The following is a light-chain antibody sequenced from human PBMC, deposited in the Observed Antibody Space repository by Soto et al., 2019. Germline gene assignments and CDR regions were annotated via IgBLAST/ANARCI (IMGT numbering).Light chain of an antibody. Sequence: QAVVTQPPSASGTPGQRVTISCSGSSSNIGSNTVNWYQQLPGTTPKLLLYSNYQRPSGVPDRFSASKSGTSASLAIGGLQSEDEADYYCAAWDDRLNGSWVFGGGTKLTVL. CDR1: SSNIGSNT. V-gene: IGLV1-44*01. J-gene: IGLJ3*02. CDR3: AAWDDRLNGSWV. CDR2: SNY.